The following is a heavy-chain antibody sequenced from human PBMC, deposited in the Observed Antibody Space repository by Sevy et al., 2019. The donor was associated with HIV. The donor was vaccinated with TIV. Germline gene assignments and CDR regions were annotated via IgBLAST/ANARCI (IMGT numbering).Heavy chain of an antibody. CDR3: ARDSYYYDSSGYYGGAFDI. D-gene: IGHD3-22*01. Sequence: GGSLRLSFAASGFTFSSYWMSWVRQAPGKGLEWVANIKQDGSEKYYVDSVKGRFTISRDNAKNSLYLQMNSLRAEDTAVYYCARDSYYYDSSGYYGGAFDIWGQGTMVTVSS. V-gene: IGHV3-7*01. J-gene: IGHJ3*02. CDR1: GFTFSSYW. CDR2: IKQDGSEK.